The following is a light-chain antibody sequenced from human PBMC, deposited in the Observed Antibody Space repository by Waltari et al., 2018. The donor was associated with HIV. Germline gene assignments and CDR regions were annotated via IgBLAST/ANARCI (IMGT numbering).Light chain of an antibody. J-gene: IGLJ3*02. V-gene: IGLV2-8*01. Sequence: QSALTQPPSASGSPGQSVTISCPGTSRDVGGYNYVSRYQHHPGKAPKLMIYEVSKRPSGVPDRFSGSKSGSTASLTVSGLQAEDEADYYCSSYAGSNNRWVFGGGTKLTAL. CDR2: EVS. CDR3: SSYAGSNNRWV. CDR1: SRDVGGYNY.